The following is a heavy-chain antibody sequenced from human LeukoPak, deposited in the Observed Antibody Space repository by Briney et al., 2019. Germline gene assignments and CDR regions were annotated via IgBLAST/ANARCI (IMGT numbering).Heavy chain of an antibody. J-gene: IGHJ4*02. CDR3: ARDMYGDLFEEGFDY. CDR1: GYTFTSYY. Sequence: SVKVSCKASGYTFTSYYMHWVRQAPGQGLEWMGGIIPIFGTANYAQKFQGRVTITTDESTSTAYMELSSLRSEDTAVYYCARDMYGDLFEEGFDYWGQGTLVTVSS. CDR2: IIPIFGTA. V-gene: IGHV1-69*05. D-gene: IGHD4-17*01.